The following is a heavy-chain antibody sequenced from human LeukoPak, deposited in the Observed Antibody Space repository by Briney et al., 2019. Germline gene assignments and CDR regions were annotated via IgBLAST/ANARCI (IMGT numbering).Heavy chain of an antibody. CDR3: ARDMAYYAPHRAFEL. Sequence: GASVKVSCKAYGYTFTSCGISWVRQAPGQGLEWMGWISAYNGNTNYAQKLQGRVTMTTDTSTSTAYMELRSLRSDDTAVYYCARDMAYYAPHRAFELWGQGTLVTVSS. J-gene: IGHJ5*02. V-gene: IGHV1-18*01. CDR2: ISAYNGNT. CDR1: GYTFTSCG. D-gene: IGHD2/OR15-2a*01.